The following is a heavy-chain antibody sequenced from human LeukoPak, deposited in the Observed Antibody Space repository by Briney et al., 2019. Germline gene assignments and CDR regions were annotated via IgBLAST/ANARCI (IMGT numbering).Heavy chain of an antibody. V-gene: IGHV3-30-3*01. CDR2: ISYDGSNK. CDR1: GFTFSSYA. J-gene: IGHJ4*02. Sequence: GGSLRLSCAASGFTFSSYAMHWVRQAPGKGLEWVAVISYDGSNKYYADSVKGRFTISRDNSKNTLYLQMNSLRAEDTAVYYCARELDSSGYYPSFDYWGQGTLVTVSS. CDR3: ARELDSSGYYPSFDY. D-gene: IGHD3-22*01.